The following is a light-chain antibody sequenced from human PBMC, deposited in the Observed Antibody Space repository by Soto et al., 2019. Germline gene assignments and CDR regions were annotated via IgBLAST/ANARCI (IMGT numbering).Light chain of an antibody. Sequence: NFMLSQPHSVSESPGKTVTISCTRSSGSFDSYSVQWYQQRPGSSPTTVIYEDNQRPSGVPDRFSGSIDRSSNSASLTISGLKTEDEADYYCQSYHRSIWVFGGGTKLTVL. V-gene: IGLV6-57*01. CDR3: QSYHRSIWV. J-gene: IGLJ3*02. CDR2: EDN. CDR1: SGSFDSYS.